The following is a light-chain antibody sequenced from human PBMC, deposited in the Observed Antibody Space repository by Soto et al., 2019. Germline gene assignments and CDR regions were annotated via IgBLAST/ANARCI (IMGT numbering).Light chain of an antibody. CDR3: QQYGGSPPYT. V-gene: IGKV3-20*01. CDR2: GAS. Sequence: EIVLTQSPGTLSLSPGERATLSCRASQSVSSSYLAWYQQKPAQAPRLLIYGASNRATGIPDRFSGSGSGTDLPLTISRLEPEDFAVYYCQQYGGSPPYTFGQGTKLEIK. J-gene: IGKJ2*01. CDR1: QSVSSSY.